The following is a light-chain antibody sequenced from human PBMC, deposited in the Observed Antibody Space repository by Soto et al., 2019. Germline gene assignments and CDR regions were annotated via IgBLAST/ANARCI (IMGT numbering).Light chain of an antibody. Sequence: EIVLTQSPGTLYLSTGERATLSCRASQSVAGSYLAWYQQKPGQAPRLLIYGASSRSTGIPDRFSGSGSGTDFTLTISRLEPEDFAVYSCHQYVDRITFGKGTKVDIK. CDR1: QSVAGSY. V-gene: IGKV3-20*01. CDR2: GAS. CDR3: HQYVDRIT. J-gene: IGKJ1*01.